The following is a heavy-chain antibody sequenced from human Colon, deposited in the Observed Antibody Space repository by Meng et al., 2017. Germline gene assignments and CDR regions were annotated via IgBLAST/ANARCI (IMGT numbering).Heavy chain of an antibody. Sequence: QVQLQQWGAGLLKPSETLSLTCGVFVGSFSGNYWTWIRQPPGKGLEWIGEIHHSRTTNYNPSLKSRLTISIDSSKKQFSLNLTSVTAADTAVYYCAGVRMIPFGGRNYGMDVWGQGTTVTVSS. V-gene: IGHV4-34*01. CDR2: IHHSRTT. D-gene: IGHD3-16*01. CDR1: VGSFSGNY. J-gene: IGHJ6*02. CDR3: AGVRMIPFGGRNYGMDV.